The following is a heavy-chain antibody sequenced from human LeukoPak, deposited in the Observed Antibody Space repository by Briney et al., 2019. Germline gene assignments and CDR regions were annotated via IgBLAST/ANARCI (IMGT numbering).Heavy chain of an antibody. CDR2: ISSDGSNK. CDR1: GFTFSSYG. D-gene: IGHD3-22*01. J-gene: IGHJ4*02. Sequence: GGSLRLSCAASGFTFSSYGMHWVRPAPGKGLEWVSVISSDGSNKYYADSVKGRFTISRDNTKNTLYLQMNSLRAEDTAVFYCANENYYDSSGYLDNWGQGTLVTVSS. V-gene: IGHV3-30*18. CDR3: ANENYYDSSGYLDN.